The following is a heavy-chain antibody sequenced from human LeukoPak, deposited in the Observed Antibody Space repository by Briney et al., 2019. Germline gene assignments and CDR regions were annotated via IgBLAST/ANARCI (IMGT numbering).Heavy chain of an antibody. D-gene: IGHD3-22*01. CDR3: AREVYYDSSGHSGLDY. CDR1: GGSISSYY. CDR2: IYYSGST. Sequence: SETLSLTCTVSGGSISSYYWSWIRQPPGKGLEWIGYIYYSGSTNYNPSLKSRVTISVDTSKNQFSLKLSSVTAADTAVYYCAREVYYDSSGHSGLDYWGQGTLVTVSS. J-gene: IGHJ4*02. V-gene: IGHV4-59*01.